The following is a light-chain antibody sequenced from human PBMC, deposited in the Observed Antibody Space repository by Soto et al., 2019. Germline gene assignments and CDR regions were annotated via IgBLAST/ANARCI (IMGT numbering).Light chain of an antibody. CDR1: SSDVGSYNL. CDR3: CSYAGSSPYV. V-gene: IGLV2-23*02. Sequence: QSVLTQPASGSGSPGQSITISCTGTSSDVGSYNLVSWYQQHPGKAPKLMIYEVSKRPSGVSNRFSGSKSGNTASLTISGLQAEDEADYYCCSYAGSSPYVFGTGTNVTVL. CDR2: EVS. J-gene: IGLJ1*01.